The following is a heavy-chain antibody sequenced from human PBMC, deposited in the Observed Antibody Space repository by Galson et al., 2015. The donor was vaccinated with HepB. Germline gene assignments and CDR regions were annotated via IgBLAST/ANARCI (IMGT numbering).Heavy chain of an antibody. D-gene: IGHD2-15*01. CDR3: ARGNLLPIVVVVAAIWEYGMDV. V-gene: IGHV1-69*06. CDR2: IIPIFGTA. Sequence: SVKVSCKASGGTFSSYAISWVRQAPGQGLEWMGGIIPIFGTANYAQKFQGRVTITADKSTSTAYMELSSLRSEDTAVYYCARGNLLPIVVVVAAIWEYGMDVWGQGTTVTVSS. CDR1: GGTFSSYA. J-gene: IGHJ6*02.